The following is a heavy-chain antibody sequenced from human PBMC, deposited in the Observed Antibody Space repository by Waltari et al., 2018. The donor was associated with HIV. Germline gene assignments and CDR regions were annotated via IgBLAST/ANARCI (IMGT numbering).Heavy chain of an antibody. D-gene: IGHD3-10*01. V-gene: IGHV4-34*02. CDR2: FDHVVVR. CDR1: GATCSGSS. Sequence: VQLQQWGAGRLRPSDTPSLTCAVSGATCSGSSWTSIRQAPGTGLQWIGEFDHVVVRKFTPSLKSRVTLSVDSSKKQFSLTLLSVTAADTAQYYCARARSIKVRGEWGWDSQFYGLDVWGQGTTVIVSS. J-gene: IGHJ6*02. CDR3: ARARSIKVRGEWGWDSQFYGLDV.